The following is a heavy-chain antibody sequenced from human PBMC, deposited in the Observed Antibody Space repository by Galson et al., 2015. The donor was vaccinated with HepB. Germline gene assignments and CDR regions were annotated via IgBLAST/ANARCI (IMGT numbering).Heavy chain of an antibody. J-gene: IGHJ4*02. Sequence: SLRLSCAASGFTFSSYSMNWVRQAPGKGLEWVSSISSSSSYIYYADSVKGRFTISRDNAKNSLYLQMNSLRAEDTAVYYCASGVTGYSSGWAGEPGYWGQGTLVTVSS. CDR3: ASGVTGYSSGWAGEPGY. V-gene: IGHV3-21*01. CDR2: ISSSSSYI. D-gene: IGHD6-19*01. CDR1: GFTFSSYS.